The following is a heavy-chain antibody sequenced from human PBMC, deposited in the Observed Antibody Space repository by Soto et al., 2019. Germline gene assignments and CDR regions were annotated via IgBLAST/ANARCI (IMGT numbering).Heavy chain of an antibody. V-gene: IGHV1-3*01. J-gene: IGHJ5*02. CDR1: GYTFTNYA. CDR3: AREEVVVAARGGFDP. CDR2: INAGNGNT. D-gene: IGHD2-15*01. Sequence: GASVKVSCKASGYTFTNYAMHWVRQAPGQRLEWMGWINAGNGNTKYSQKFQGRVTITRDTSASTAYMELSSLRSEDTAVYYCAREEVVVAARGGFDPWGQGTLVTASS.